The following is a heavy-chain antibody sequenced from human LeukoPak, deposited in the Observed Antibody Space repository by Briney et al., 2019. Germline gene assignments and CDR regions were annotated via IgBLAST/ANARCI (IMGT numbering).Heavy chain of an antibody. CDR3: ARWAPESRIRVDWYFDL. CDR2: IIPIFGTA. CDR1: GGTFSSYA. D-gene: IGHD3-3*02. V-gene: IGHV1-69*05. J-gene: IGHJ2*01. Sequence: SVKVSCKASGGTFSSYAISWVRQAPGQGLEWMGGIIPIFGTANYAQKFQGRVTITTDESTSTAYMELSSLRSDDTAVYYCARWAPESRIRVDWYFDLWGRGTLVTVSS.